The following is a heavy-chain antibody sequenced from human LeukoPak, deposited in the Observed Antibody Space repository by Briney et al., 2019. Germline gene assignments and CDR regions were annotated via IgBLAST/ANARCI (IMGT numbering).Heavy chain of an antibody. CDR3: ARVAYYDFWSAPDY. Sequence: GGSLRLSCAASGFTLSRYWMSWVRQAPGKGLEWVANIKQDGSEKYYVDSVKGRFTISRDNAKNSLYLQMNSLRAEDTAVYYCARVAYYDFWSAPDYWGQGTLVTVSS. J-gene: IGHJ4*02. CDR1: GFTLSRYW. V-gene: IGHV3-7*01. CDR2: IKQDGSEK. D-gene: IGHD3-3*01.